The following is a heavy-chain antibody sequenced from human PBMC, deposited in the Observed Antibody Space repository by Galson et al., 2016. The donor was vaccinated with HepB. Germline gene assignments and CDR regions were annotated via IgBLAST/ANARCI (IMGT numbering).Heavy chain of an antibody. CDR3: AREWELGGYFDY. V-gene: IGHV3-21*01. CDR1: GFTFSSYS. D-gene: IGHD1-26*01. CDR2: ISTSSSYI. J-gene: IGHJ4*02. Sequence: SLRLSCAASGFTFSSYSMNWVRQAPGMGLEWVSSISTSSSYIYVTDSVKGRFTISRDKSKTTVYLQMDGLSAEGTAVYYCAREWELGGYFDYWGQGTLVTVSS.